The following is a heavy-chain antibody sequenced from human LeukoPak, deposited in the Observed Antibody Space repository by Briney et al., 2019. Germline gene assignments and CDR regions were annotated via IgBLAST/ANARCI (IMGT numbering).Heavy chain of an antibody. CDR2: ITDSGSST. J-gene: IGHJ4*02. CDR3: VKGNWGDD. V-gene: IGHV3-23*01. CDR1: GFTFTSCA. D-gene: IGHD7-27*01. Sequence: GGSLGLSCAASGFTFTSCAMTWVRQAPGKGLEWVSGITDSGSSTYYADSVKGRFTISRDNSKNMLYLQLSSLRAEDTAVYYCVKGNWGDDWGQGTLVT.